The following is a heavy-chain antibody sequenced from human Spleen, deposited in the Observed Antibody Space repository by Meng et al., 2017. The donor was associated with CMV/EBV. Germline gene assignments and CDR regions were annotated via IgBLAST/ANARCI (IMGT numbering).Heavy chain of an antibody. Sequence: GGSLRLSCAASGFTFSSYEMNWVRQAPGKGLEWVSYISSSGSTIYYADSVKGRFTISRDNAKNSLYLQMNSLRAEDTAVYYCVRVGSSGYLVGAFDIWGQGTMVTVSS. J-gene: IGHJ3*02. V-gene: IGHV3-48*03. CDR1: GFTFSSYE. D-gene: IGHD3-3*01. CDR3: VRVGSSGYLVGAFDI. CDR2: ISSSGSTI.